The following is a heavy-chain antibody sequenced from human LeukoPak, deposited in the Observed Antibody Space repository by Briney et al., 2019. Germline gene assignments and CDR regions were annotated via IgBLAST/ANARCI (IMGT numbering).Heavy chain of an antibody. D-gene: IGHD6-13*01. CDR1: GFTFSSYS. Sequence: PGGSLRLSCAASGFTFSSYSMNWVRQAPGKGLEWVSSISSSSSYIYYADSVKGRFTISRDNAKNSLYLQMNSLRAEDTAVYYCARGSPGIAAAGTDYWGQGTLVTVSS. J-gene: IGHJ4*02. V-gene: IGHV3-21*01. CDR2: ISSSSSYI. CDR3: ARGSPGIAAAGTDY.